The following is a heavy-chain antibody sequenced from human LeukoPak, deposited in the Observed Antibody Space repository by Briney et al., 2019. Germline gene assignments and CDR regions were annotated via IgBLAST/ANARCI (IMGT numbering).Heavy chain of an antibody. Sequence: GGSLRLSCAASGFTFSSYAIHWVRQAPGKGLEWISVIYSGGSTYYADSVKGRFTISRDNSKNTLYLQMNSLRAEDTAVYYCARLAVAGYYFDYWGQGTLVTVSS. CDR1: GFTFSSYA. CDR3: ARLAVAGYYFDY. J-gene: IGHJ4*02. D-gene: IGHD6-19*01. CDR2: IYSGGST. V-gene: IGHV3-53*01.